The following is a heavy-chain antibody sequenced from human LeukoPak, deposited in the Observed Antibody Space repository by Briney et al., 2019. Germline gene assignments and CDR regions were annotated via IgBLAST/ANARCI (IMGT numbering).Heavy chain of an antibody. V-gene: IGHV1-69*04. CDR1: GGTFSSYA. Sequence: ASVKVSCKASGGTFSSYAISWVRQAPGQGLEWMGRIIPIFGIANYAQKFQGRVTITADKSTSTAYMELSSLRSEDTAVYYCARDMTVTTSSDYYYGMDVCGQGTTVTVSS. CDR3: ARDMTVTTSSDYYYGMDV. J-gene: IGHJ6*02. CDR2: IIPIFGIA. D-gene: IGHD4-17*01.